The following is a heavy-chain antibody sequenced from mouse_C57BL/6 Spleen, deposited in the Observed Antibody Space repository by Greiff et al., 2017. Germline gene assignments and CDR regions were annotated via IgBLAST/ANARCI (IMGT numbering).Heavy chain of an antibody. CDR3: ASPLS. V-gene: IGHV5-17*01. J-gene: IGHJ4*01. CDR1: GFTFSDYG. CDR2: ISSGSSTI. Sequence: EVKLVESGGGLVKPGGSLKLSCAASGFTFSDYGMHWVRQAPEKGLEWVAYISSGSSTIYYADTVKGRFTISRDNAKNTLFLHMTSLRSEDTAMYYCASPLSWGQGTSVTVSS.